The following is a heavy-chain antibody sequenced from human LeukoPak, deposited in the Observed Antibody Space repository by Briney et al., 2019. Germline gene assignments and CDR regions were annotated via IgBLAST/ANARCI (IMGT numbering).Heavy chain of an antibody. CDR2: IYCSGST. CDR1: GGSIRSSYYY. Sequence: SETLSLTCTVSGGSIRSSYYYWGWIRQPPGKGLEWIGSIYCSGSTYYNPSLKSRVTISVDTSKNQFSLNLSSVTAADTAVYYCARGVFRSGSYPKLYYFDYWGQGTLVTVSS. V-gene: IGHV4-39*01. CDR3: ARGVFRSGSYPKLYYFDY. D-gene: IGHD1-26*01. J-gene: IGHJ4*02.